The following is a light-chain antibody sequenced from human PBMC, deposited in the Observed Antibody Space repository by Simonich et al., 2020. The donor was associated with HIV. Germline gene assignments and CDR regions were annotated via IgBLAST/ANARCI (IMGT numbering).Light chain of an antibody. V-gene: IGLV2-23*02. CDR2: DVT. J-gene: IGLJ2*01. Sequence: QSALTQPASVSGSPGQSITISCTGTSSDVGAYDHVSWYQQHPGKAPKLMIYDVTKRPSGVSNRFSGSKSGNTASLTISGLQAEDEADYYCCSYAGSSTVFGGGTKLTVL. CDR1: SSDVGAYDH. CDR3: CSYAGSSTV.